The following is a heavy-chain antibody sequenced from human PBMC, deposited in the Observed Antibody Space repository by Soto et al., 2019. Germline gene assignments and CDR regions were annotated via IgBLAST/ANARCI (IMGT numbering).Heavy chain of an antibody. CDR1: GFPSSTYA. D-gene: IGHD3-16*02. V-gene: IGHV3-23*01. J-gene: IGHJ2*01. CDR2: ISESGLHT. Sequence: DVQLLESGGGLVEPGGSLTLSCAASGFPSSTYALNWVRQAPGKGPEWVSTISESGLHTHYADSVKGRFTISRDKSKNKLSLQMNSLRVDDTAIYYCTKSDGCGGGACYTGTYYYFDVWGRGTLVTVSS. CDR3: TKSDGCGGGACYTGTYYYFDV.